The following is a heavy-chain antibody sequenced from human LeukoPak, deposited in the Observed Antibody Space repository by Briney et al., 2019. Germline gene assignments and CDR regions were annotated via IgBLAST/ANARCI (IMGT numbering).Heavy chain of an antibody. J-gene: IGHJ4*02. CDR3: ARGQGLRLRDY. D-gene: IGHD5-12*01. Sequence: EASVKVSCKASGYTFISYGISWVRQAPGQGLEWMGWISGYNGDTHYAQKLQGRVTMTTDTSTSTAYMELRSLRSDDTAVYYCARGQGLRLRDYWGQGTLVTVSS. CDR1: GYTFISYG. V-gene: IGHV1-18*01. CDR2: ISGYNGDT.